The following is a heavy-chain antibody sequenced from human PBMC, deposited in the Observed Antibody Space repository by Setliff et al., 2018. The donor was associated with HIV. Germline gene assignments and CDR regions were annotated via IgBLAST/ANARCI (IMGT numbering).Heavy chain of an antibody. D-gene: IGHD6-13*01. Sequence: SETLSLTCTVSGVSISSGIQYWGWVRQSPGKGLEWIGTITYSGNAYYNPSLKSRVTISVDTSKSQFSLNVKSMTAADTAIYYCAGSYGSSWFGPFDYWGQGTLVTVSS. J-gene: IGHJ4*02. CDR2: ITYSGNA. CDR3: AGSYGSSWFGPFDY. V-gene: IGHV4-39*01. CDR1: GVSISSGIQY.